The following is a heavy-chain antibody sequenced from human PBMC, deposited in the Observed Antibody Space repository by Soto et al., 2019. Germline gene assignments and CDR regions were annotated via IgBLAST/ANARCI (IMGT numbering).Heavy chain of an antibody. D-gene: IGHD2-15*01. CDR3: ARDPSYCSGGSCLAFDY. CDR2: IWYDGSNK. V-gene: IGHV3-33*01. CDR1: GFTFSSYG. Sequence: PGGSLRLSCAASGFTFSSYGMPWVRQAPGKGLEWVAVIWYDGSNKYYADSVKGRFTISRDNSQNTLYLQMNSLRAEDTAVYYCARDPSYCSGGSCLAFDYWGQGTLVTVSS. J-gene: IGHJ4*02.